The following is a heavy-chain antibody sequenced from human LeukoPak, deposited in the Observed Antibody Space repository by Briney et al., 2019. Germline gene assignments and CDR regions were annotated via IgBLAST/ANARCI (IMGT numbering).Heavy chain of an antibody. D-gene: IGHD6-19*01. Sequence: PGGSLRLSCEVSGFTVSNNYMSWVRQAPGEGLEWVSVIYGGRNNTHYADSVKGRFTISRDNSKNTIYHQMNSLRAEDTATYYCAREFRQTYTSGWSLDYWGQGTLVTVSS. V-gene: IGHV3-53*01. J-gene: IGHJ4*02. CDR1: GFTVSNNY. CDR2: IYGGRNNT. CDR3: AREFRQTYTSGWSLDY.